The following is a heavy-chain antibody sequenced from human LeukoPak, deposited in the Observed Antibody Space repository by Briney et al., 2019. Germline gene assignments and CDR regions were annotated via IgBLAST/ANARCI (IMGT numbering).Heavy chain of an antibody. J-gene: IGHJ4*02. CDR3: ARDRDYGDYGFDY. Sequence: PSETLSLTCTVSGGSISSYYWSWIRQPPGKGLEWIGYIYYSGSTNYNPSLKSRVTISVDTSKNQFSLKLSSVTAADTAVHYCARDRDYGDYGFDYWGQGTLVTVSS. D-gene: IGHD4-17*01. CDR1: GGSISSYY. CDR2: IYYSGST. V-gene: IGHV4-59*01.